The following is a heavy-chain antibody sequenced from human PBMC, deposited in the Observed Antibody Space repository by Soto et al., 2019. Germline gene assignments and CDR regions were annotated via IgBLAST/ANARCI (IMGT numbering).Heavy chain of an antibody. J-gene: IGHJ4*02. V-gene: IGHV4-34*01. D-gene: IGHD5-18*01. CDR2: INHSGST. CDR1: GGSFSGYY. Sequence: SETLSLTCAVYGGSFSGYYWSWIRQPPGKGLEWIGEINHSGSTNYNPSLKSRVTISVDTSKNQFSLKLSSVTAADTAVYYCARRGYSYEGGTFDYWGQGTLVTVSS. CDR3: ARRGYSYEGGTFDY.